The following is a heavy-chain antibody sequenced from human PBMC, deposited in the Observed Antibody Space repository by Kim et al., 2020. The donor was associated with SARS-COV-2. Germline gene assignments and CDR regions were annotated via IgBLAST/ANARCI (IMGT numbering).Heavy chain of an antibody. J-gene: IGHJ4*02. CDR3: AKRPPTSLPVYGSGRGADY. CDR2: ISGSGGST. CDR1: GFTFSSYA. D-gene: IGHD3-10*01. V-gene: IGHV3-23*01. Sequence: GGSLRLSCAASGFTFSSYAMSWVRQAPGKGLEWVSAISGSGGSTYYADSVKGRFTISRDNSNNTLYLQMNSLRAEDTAVYYCAKRPPTSLPVYGSGRGADYWGQGTLVTVSS.